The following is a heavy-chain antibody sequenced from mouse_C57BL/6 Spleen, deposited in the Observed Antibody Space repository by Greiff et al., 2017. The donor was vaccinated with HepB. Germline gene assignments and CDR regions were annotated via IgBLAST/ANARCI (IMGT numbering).Heavy chain of an antibody. CDR3: ARNFYYGSYWYFDV. CDR2: IWSGGST. Sequence: VKLMESGPGLVQPSQSLSITCTVSGFSLTSYGVHWVRQSPGKGLEWLGVIWSGGSTDYNAAFISRLSISKDNSKSQVFFKMNSLQADDTAIYYCARNFYYGSYWYFDVWGTGTTVTVSS. D-gene: IGHD1-1*01. J-gene: IGHJ1*03. V-gene: IGHV2-2*01. CDR1: GFSLTSYG.